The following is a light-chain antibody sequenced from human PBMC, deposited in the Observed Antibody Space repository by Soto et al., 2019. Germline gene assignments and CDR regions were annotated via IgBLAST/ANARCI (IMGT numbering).Light chain of an antibody. V-gene: IGKV3-20*01. CDR3: QQYGSSPPWT. Sequence: EIVLTQSPGTLSLSPGERTTLSCRASQSVSSTYLAWYQQTPGQSPRLLIYGASSRATGIPDRFSGSGSGTDFTLTISRLEPEDFAVYYCQQYGSSPPWTFGKGTKVDVK. J-gene: IGKJ1*01. CDR1: QSVSSTY. CDR2: GAS.